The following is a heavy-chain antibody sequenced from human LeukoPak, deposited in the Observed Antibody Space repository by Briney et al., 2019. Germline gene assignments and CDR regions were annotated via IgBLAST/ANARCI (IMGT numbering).Heavy chain of an antibody. Sequence: GASVNVSCTASGGTFSSYAISWVRQAPGQGLEWMGGIIPIFGTANYAQKLQGRVTITADESTSTAYMELSSLRSEDTAVYYCAREVRDYGDGIDYWGQGTLVTVSS. CDR1: GGTFSSYA. CDR2: IIPIFGTA. V-gene: IGHV1-69*13. J-gene: IGHJ4*02. D-gene: IGHD4-17*01. CDR3: AREVRDYGDGIDY.